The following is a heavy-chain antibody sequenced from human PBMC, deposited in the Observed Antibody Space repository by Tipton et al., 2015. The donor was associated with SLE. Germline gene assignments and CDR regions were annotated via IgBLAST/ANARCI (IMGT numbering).Heavy chain of an antibody. D-gene: IGHD1-14*01. CDR1: GGSFSGYY. CDR3: ARESAREFGIDY. V-gene: IGHV4-34*01. Sequence: TLSLTCAVYGGSFSGYYWSWIRQPPGKGLEWIGEINHSGSTNYNPSLKSRVTISVDTSKNQFSLKLSSVTAADTAVYYCARESAREFGIDYWGQGTLVTVSS. J-gene: IGHJ4*02. CDR2: INHSGST.